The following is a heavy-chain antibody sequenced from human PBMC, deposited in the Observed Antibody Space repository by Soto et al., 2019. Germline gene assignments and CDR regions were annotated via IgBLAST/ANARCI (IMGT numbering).Heavy chain of an antibody. V-gene: IGHV3-48*01. D-gene: IGHD2-8*01. CDR3: ARESMTNGVCSGDCLDAFDI. CDR2: ISSRSSTI. J-gene: IGHJ3*02. Sequence: GGSLRLSCAASGFTFSSYSMNWVRQAPGKGLEWASYISSRSSTIYYADSVKGRFTISRDNAKNSLYLQMNSLRAEDTAVYYCARESMTNGVCSGDCLDAFDIWGQGTMVTVSS. CDR1: GFTFSSYS.